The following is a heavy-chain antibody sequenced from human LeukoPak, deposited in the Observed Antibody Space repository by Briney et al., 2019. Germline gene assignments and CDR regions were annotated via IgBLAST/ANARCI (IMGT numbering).Heavy chain of an antibody. CDR1: GFSVGTDY. J-gene: IGHJ3*01. Sequence: GGSLRLSCEVSGFSVGTDYMTWIPQAPGKGLVWVSVVHSGGATFYADSVKGRFTISRDTSKNTVSLEMTNLRAEDTGVYYCARGYDFWSGSSSGVFDVWGQGTMVIVSS. V-gene: IGHV3-53*01. CDR3: ARGYDFWSGSSSGVFDV. D-gene: IGHD3-3*01. CDR2: VHSGGAT.